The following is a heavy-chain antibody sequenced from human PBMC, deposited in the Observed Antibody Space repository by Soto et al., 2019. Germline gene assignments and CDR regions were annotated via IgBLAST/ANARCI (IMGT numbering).Heavy chain of an antibody. V-gene: IGHV4-39*01. CDR2: VEYGGST. Sequence: QLQESGPGLVKPSETLSLTCTVSGGSIISSNFYWGWIRQPPGKGLEWIGSVEYGGSTYDNPSLKSRVTLSADTSKNQFSLKLTSVTAADTAISYCARHVRGAVTMNWFDPWGHGTLVTVSS. CDR1: GGSIISSNFY. D-gene: IGHD3-10*02. J-gene: IGHJ5*02. CDR3: ARHVRGAVTMNWFDP.